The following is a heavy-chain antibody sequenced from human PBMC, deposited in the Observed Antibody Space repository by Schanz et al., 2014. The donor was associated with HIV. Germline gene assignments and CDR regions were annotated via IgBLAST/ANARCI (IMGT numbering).Heavy chain of an antibody. CDR3: ARLRTYDSADY. CDR2: IYYSDST. J-gene: IGHJ4*02. V-gene: IGHV4-39*01. Sequence: QVQLQESGPGLVKPSETLSLTCTVSGGSISSSSYYWGWIRRPPGRGLEYIGHIYYSDSTYYNPSPEPGVTIPLDTSKNQFFLKLSSVPAADTAVYYCARLRTYDSADYWGQGTLVTVSS. CDR1: GGSISSSSYY. D-gene: IGHD3-22*01.